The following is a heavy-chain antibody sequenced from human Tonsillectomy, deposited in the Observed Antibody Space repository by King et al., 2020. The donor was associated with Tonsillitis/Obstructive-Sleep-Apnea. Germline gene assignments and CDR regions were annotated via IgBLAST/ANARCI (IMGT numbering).Heavy chain of an antibody. V-gene: IGHV3-9*01. CDR2: ISWNSGNI. J-gene: IGHJ4*02. Sequence: QLVQSGGGLVQPGRSLRLSCAASGFTFDDFALHWVRQAPGKGLEWVSGISWNSGNIGYADSVKGRFTISRDNAKNSLYLQMNSLRAEDAALYYCAKDKTKNWNYGTPHDHWGQGTLVSVSS. CDR1: GFTFDDFA. D-gene: IGHD1-7*01. CDR3: AKDKTKNWNYGTPHDH.